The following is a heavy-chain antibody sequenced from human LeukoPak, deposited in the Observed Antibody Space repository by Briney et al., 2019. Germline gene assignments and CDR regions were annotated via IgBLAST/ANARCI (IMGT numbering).Heavy chain of an antibody. CDR3: AKDPIFSGSYGVFDS. J-gene: IGHJ4*02. D-gene: IGHD1-26*01. CDR1: GFTFSSCA. CDR2: IIDSGNSL. V-gene: IGHV3-23*01. Sequence: GGSLRLSCAASGFTFSSCAMSWVRQAPGKGLEWVSTIIDSGNSLYYADSVEGRFTISRDNSKNTLYLQMNSLRAGDTAVYYCAKDPIFSGSYGVFDSWGQGTPVTVSS.